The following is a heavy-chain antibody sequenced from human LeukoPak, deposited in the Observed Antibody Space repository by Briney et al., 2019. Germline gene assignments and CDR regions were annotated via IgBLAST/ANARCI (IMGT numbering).Heavy chain of an antibody. J-gene: IGHJ4*02. V-gene: IGHV5-51*01. CDR3: ARLAQKISSSSSDY. CDR2: IYPGDSDT. CDR1: GYSFTSYW. D-gene: IGHD6-6*01. Sequence: GESLKISXKGSGYSFTSYWIGWVRQTPGKGLEWMGIIYPGDSDTRYSPSFQGQVTISADKSISTAYLQWSSLKASDTAMYYCARLAQKISSSSSDYWGQGTLVTVSS.